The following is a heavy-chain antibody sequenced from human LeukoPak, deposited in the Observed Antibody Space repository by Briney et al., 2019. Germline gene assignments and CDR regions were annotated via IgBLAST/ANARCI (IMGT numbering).Heavy chain of an antibody. V-gene: IGHV1-8*03. Sequence: ASVKVSCKASGYTFTSYDVNWVRQAPGQGLEWMGWVTPTSGNTGYAQRFQGRVTISRDTSIGTAYLELSSLRSEDTAVYYCARDRLRGGSYRQFDYWGQGTLVTVSS. D-gene: IGHD1-26*01. CDR2: VTPTSGNT. J-gene: IGHJ4*02. CDR1: GYTFTSYD. CDR3: ARDRLRGGSYRQFDY.